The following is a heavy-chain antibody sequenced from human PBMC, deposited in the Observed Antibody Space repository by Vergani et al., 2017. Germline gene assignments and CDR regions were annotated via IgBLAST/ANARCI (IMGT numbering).Heavy chain of an antibody. CDR1: GFTFSSYG. V-gene: IGHV3-33*06. Sequence: QVQLVESGGGVVQPGRSLRLSCAASGFTFSSYGMHWVRQAPGKGLEWVAVIWYDGSNKYYADSVKGRFTISRDNSKNTLYLQMNSLRAEDTAVYYCAKDPAGYSGYETTSPGYWGQGTLVTVSS. J-gene: IGHJ4*02. D-gene: IGHD5-12*01. CDR3: AKDPAGYSGYETTSPGY. CDR2: IWYDGSNK.